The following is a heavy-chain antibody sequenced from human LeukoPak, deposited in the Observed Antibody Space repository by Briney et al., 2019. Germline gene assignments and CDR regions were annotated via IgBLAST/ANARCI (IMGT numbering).Heavy chain of an antibody. Sequence: SETLSLTCAVYGGSFSGYYWSGLRQPPGKGLEWIGGINHSGSINYNPSLKSRVTISVDTSKNQFSLKLSSVTAADTAVYYCARERYSYASYYYYYGMDVWGQGTTVTVSS. D-gene: IGHD5-18*01. V-gene: IGHV4-34*01. CDR3: ARERYSYASYYYYYGMDV. CDR2: INHSGSI. J-gene: IGHJ6*02. CDR1: GGSFSGYY.